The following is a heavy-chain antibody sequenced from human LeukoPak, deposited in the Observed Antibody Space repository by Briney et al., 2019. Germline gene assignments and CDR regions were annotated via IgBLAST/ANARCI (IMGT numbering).Heavy chain of an antibody. CDR2: VSGSGGST. J-gene: IGHJ4*02. CDR1: GFTFSSYA. CDR3: AKGLTVTTPYYFDY. D-gene: IGHD4-17*01. V-gene: IGHV3-23*01. Sequence: GGSLRLSCAASGFTFSSYAMSWVRQAPGKGLEWVSTVSGSGGSTYYADSVKGRFTISRDNSKNTLYLQMNSLRAEDTAVYYCAKGLTVTTPYYFDYWGQGTLVTVSS.